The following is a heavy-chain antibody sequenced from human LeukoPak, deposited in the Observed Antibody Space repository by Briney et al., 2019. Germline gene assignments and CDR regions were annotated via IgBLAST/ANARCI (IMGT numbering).Heavy chain of an antibody. J-gene: IGHJ4*02. D-gene: IGHD5-12*01. CDR1: GFTFSSYS. CDR2: ISSNSNYI. CDR3: ARKGAYAFDY. Sequence: GGSLRLSCAASGFTFSSYSMNWVRQAPGKGLEWVLSISSNSNYIYYADSLKGRFTSSRDNAKNSLYLQMNSLRVEDTAVYYCARKGAYAFDYWGQGTLVTVSS. V-gene: IGHV3-21*01.